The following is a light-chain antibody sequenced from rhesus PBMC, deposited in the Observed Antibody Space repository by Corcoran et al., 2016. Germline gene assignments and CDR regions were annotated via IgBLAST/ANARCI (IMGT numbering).Light chain of an antibody. J-gene: IGKJ4*01. CDR3: QQYNSRPLT. CDR2: KAS. CDR1: QGISSW. Sequence: DIQMTQSPSSLSASVGDTVTIRCRASQGISSWLAWYQQKPGKAPKLLIYKASNLQSGVPSRFSGSGSWTDFTLTISSLQSEDFATYYCQQYNSRPLTFGGGTKVELK. V-gene: IGKV1-22*01.